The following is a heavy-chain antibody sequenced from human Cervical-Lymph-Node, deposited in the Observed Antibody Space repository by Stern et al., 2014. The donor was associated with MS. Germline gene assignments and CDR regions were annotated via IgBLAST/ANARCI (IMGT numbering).Heavy chain of an antibody. CDR1: GFIFTTHN. CDR3: ARETYNWRYYIDY. V-gene: IGHV3-48*01. D-gene: IGHD1-20*01. Sequence: VQLLESGGGLVQPGGSLRLSCAASGFIFTTHNMNWVRPAPGKGLEWISYISGRSESIYYADSVKGRFTISRDNDDNILYLQMNSLRAEDTAIYYCARETYNWRYYIDYWGQGTLVTVSS. CDR2: ISGRSESI. J-gene: IGHJ4*02.